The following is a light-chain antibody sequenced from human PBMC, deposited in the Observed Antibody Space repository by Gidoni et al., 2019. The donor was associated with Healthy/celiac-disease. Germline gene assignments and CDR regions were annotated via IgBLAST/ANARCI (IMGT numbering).Light chain of an antibody. CDR2: AAS. CDR1: QGSSNY. Sequence: DITMSQSPSSLSASVGDRVTITGRASQGSSNYLDWFQQKTGKAPQSLIYAASSLQSAVTSKFSGSGSGSDFTLTISRLQPVDSATCYRHKYNRYPLTFGGGTKVEIK. V-gene: IGKV1-16*02. J-gene: IGKJ4*01. CDR3: HKYNRYPLT.